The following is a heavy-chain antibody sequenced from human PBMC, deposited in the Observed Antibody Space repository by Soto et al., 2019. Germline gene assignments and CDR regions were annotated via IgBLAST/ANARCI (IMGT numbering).Heavy chain of an antibody. Sequence: EVQLLESGGGLVQPGESLRLSCAASGFTFGGYFMNWVRQAPGKGLGWVSDIDTTGGRTHYAESVRGRFTISRDNSRNTLYLRMNSLRAEDPALYDGTKGRHWYGMDVWGQGTTVTVSS. D-gene: IGHD1-1*01. CDR3: TKGRHWYGMDV. CDR2: IDTTGGRT. CDR1: GFTFGGYF. J-gene: IGHJ6*02. V-gene: IGHV3-23*01.